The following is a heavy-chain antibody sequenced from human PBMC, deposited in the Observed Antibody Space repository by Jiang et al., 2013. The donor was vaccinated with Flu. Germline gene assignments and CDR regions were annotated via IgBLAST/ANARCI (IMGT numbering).Heavy chain of an antibody. D-gene: IGHD3-22*01. Sequence: VKPSETLSLSCTVVWWRPSVLTTGAGSGRPRKGLEWIGQIYSGSTNYNPSLKSRVTISLDTSKNQFSLNMNSVTTADTAVYYCAEARWLIVYWGQGTLVTVSS. V-gene: IGHV4-59*01. CDR3: AEARWLIVY. J-gene: IGHJ4*02. CDR2: IYSGST. CDR1: WRPSVLTT.